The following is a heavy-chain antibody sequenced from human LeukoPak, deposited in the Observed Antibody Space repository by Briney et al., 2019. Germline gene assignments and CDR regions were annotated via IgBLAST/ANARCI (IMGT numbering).Heavy chain of an antibody. V-gene: IGHV1-18*01. J-gene: IGHJ1*01. CDR1: GYTFTSYG. Sequence: GASVKVSCKASGYTFTSYGISWVRQAPGQGLEWMGWISVNNGNTKYAQNLQGRVTMTTDTSTTTAYMGLSSLRSDDTAVYYCARDYTGSYWAYFQYWGQGTLVTVSS. D-gene: IGHD1-26*01. CDR3: ARDYTGSYWAYFQY. CDR2: ISVNNGNT.